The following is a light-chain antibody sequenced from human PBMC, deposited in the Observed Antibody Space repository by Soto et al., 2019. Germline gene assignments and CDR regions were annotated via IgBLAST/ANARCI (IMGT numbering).Light chain of an antibody. CDR3: QQYNNRPRT. CDR2: GAS. J-gene: IGKJ1*01. CDR1: QSVSSN. V-gene: IGKV3-15*01. Sequence: EIVMTQSPATLSVSPGERATLSCRASQSVSSNLAWYQQKPGQAPRLLIYGASTRATGIPARFSGSGSGTEFPLTISSLQSEDVAVYYCQQYNNRPRTFGQGTKVEIK.